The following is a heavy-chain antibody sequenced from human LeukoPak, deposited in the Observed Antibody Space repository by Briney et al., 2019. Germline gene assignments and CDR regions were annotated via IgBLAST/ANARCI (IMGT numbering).Heavy chain of an antibody. D-gene: IGHD2-2*01. Sequence: GGSLRLSCAASGFTFSSYGMHWVRQAPGKGLEWVAFIRYDGSNKYYADSVKGRFTISRDNSKNTLYLQMNSLRAGDTAVYYCAKDRCSSTSCHFDYWGQGTLVTVSS. CDR2: IRYDGSNK. J-gene: IGHJ4*02. V-gene: IGHV3-30*02. CDR1: GFTFSSYG. CDR3: AKDRCSSTSCHFDY.